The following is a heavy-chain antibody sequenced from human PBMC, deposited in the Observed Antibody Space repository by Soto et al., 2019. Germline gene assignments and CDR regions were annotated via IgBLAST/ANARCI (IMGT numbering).Heavy chain of an antibody. J-gene: IGHJ6*02. CDR3: ARGDFWSGYFSVKVGGPYGMDV. CDR1: GGSINSYC. Sequence: SETLSLTCTVSGGSINSYCWSWIRQPPGKGLEWIGYIYYSGSTNYNPPLKSRVTISVDTSKSQFSLKLSSVTAADTAVYYCARGDFWSGYFSVKVGGPYGMDVWGQGTTVTVSS. CDR2: IYYSGST. V-gene: IGHV4-59*13. D-gene: IGHD3-3*01.